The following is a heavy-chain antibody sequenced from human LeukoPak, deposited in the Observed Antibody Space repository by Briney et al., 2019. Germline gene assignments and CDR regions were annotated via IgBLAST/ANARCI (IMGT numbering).Heavy chain of an antibody. CDR2: ISSSSSYI. V-gene: IGHV3-21*01. CDR3: ARGFGDGYDLLVYYMDV. J-gene: IGHJ6*03. CDR1: GFTFSSYW. D-gene: IGHD5-12*01. Sequence: PGGSLRLSCAASGFTFSSYWMSWVRQAPGKGLEWVSSISSSSSYIYYADSVKGRFTISRDNAKNSLYLQMNSLRAEDTAVYYCARGFGDGYDLLVYYMDVWGKGTTVTVSS.